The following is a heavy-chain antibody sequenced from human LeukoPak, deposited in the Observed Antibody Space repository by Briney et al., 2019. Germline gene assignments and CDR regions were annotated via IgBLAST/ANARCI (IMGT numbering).Heavy chain of an antibody. J-gene: IGHJ3*02. CDR3: ARRAAYCGGDCYSAFDI. V-gene: IGHV1-18*01. Sequence: ASVKVSCKASGYTFTSYGISWVRQAPGQGLEWMGWISAYNGNTNYAQKLQGRVTMTADTSTSTAYMELRSLRSDDTAVYYCARRAAYCGGDCYSAFDIWGQGTMVTVSS. CDR2: ISAYNGNT. D-gene: IGHD2-21*02. CDR1: GYTFTSYG.